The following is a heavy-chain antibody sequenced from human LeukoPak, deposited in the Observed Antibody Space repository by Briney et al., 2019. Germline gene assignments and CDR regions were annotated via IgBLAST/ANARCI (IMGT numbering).Heavy chain of an antibody. D-gene: IGHD3-22*01. J-gene: IGHJ4*02. CDR2: INHSGST. CDR3: ARTPSYYYDSSGYYYRERPHYFDY. Sequence: SETLSLTCAVYGGSFSGYYWSWIRQPPGKGLEWIGEINHSGSTNYNPSLKSRVTISVDTSKNQFSLKLSSVTAADTAVYYCARTPSYYYDSSGYYYRERPHYFDYWGQGTLVTVSS. CDR1: GGSFSGYY. V-gene: IGHV4-34*01.